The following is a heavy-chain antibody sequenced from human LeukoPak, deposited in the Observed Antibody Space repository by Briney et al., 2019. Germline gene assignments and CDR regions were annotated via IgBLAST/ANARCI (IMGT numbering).Heavy chain of an antibody. CDR2: IKQDGSEK. V-gene: IGHV3-7*01. Sequence: GGSLRLSCAASGFTFSSYWMSWVRQAPGKGLEWVANIKQDGSEKYYVDSVKGRFTISRDNAKNSLYLQMNSLRAEDTAVYYCARDPGRDGYNWADAFDIWGQGTMVTVSS. CDR1: GFTFSSYW. D-gene: IGHD5-24*01. CDR3: ARDPGRDGYNWADAFDI. J-gene: IGHJ3*02.